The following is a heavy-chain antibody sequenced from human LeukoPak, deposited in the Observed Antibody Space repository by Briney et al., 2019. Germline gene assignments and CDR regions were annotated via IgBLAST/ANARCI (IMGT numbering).Heavy chain of an antibody. Sequence: GGSLRLSCVASGFTFSSYAMSWVRQAPGKGLEWVSSIRGSGDIAHYADSVRGRFTISRDNSKNTLYLQMSSLRPEDTAVYFYAKQTTGDYGSGVGFWGQGALVIASS. CDR1: GFTFSSYA. CDR3: AKQTTGDYGSGVGF. D-gene: IGHD3-10*01. V-gene: IGHV3-23*01. CDR2: IRGSGDIA. J-gene: IGHJ4*02.